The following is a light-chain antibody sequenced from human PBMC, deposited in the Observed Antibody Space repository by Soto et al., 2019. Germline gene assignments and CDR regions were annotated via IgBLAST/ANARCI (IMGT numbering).Light chain of an antibody. J-gene: IGLJ2*01. CDR3: SSYTSSSSVV. CDR2: EVT. V-gene: IGLV2-14*01. CDR1: SSDLGAYNY. Sequence: QSVLTQPASVSGSLGQSITISCAGISSDLGAYNYVSWYQQHPGKAPRLVIYEVTNRPSGVSNRFSGSKSGNTASLTISGLQAEDEADYYCSSYTSSSSVVFGGGTKLTVL.